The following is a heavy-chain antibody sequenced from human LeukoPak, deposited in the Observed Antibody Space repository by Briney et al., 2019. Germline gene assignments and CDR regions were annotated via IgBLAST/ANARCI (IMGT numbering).Heavy chain of an antibody. J-gene: IGHJ4*02. CDR1: GFPFSSYG. CDR3: PWLLAYCGGDCYGGFDY. V-gene: IGHV3-30*03. Sequence: PGGALLLSCAASGFPFSSYGMHWVRPAPGKGLEWVAVISYDGSNKYYADSVKGRFTISGDNSKNTLYLQMNSLRAEDTAVYYCPWLLAYCGGDCYGGFDYWGQGTLVTVSS. CDR2: ISYDGSNK. D-gene: IGHD2-21*02.